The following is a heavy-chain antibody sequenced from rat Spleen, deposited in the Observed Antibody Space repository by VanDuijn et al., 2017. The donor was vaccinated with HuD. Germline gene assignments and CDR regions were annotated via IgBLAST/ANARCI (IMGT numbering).Heavy chain of an antibody. D-gene: IGHD1-4*01. CDR1: GFTFSDYA. J-gene: IGHJ2*01. CDR2: ISPSGGST. CDR3: ARQPPFGAGYKDYFDY. Sequence: EVQLVESGGGLVQPGRSLKLSSAASGFTFSDYAMNWIRQAPTKGLEWVASISPSGGSTHYRDSVKGRFTISRDNAESTLYLQMDSLRSEDTATYYCARQPPFGAGYKDYFDYWGQGVMVTVSS. V-gene: IGHV5-19*01.